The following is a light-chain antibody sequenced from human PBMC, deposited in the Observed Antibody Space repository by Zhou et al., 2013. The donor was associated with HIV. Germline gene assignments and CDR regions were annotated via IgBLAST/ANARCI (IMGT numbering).Light chain of an antibody. CDR1: QSVSSN. Sequence: EIVLTQSPATLSLSPGDGAALSCRASQSVSSNLAWYQQKPGQAPRLLIYGASTRATGIPARFSGSGSGTKLTLTISSMQSEDFAVYYCQQYNNWPYTFGQGTKLE. CDR3: QQYNNWPYT. V-gene: IGKV3-15*01. CDR2: GAS. J-gene: IGKJ2*01.